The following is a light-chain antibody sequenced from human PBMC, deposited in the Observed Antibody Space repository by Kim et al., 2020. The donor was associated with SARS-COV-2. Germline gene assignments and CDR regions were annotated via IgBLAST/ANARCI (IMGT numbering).Light chain of an antibody. Sequence: VSPGERATPSCRASQSVSTNLAWYQQQPGQAPRLLIYGASTRATGIPARFSGSGSGTEFTLTISSLQSEDFAVYYCQQYNTWLITFGQGTRLEIK. J-gene: IGKJ5*01. V-gene: IGKV3D-15*01. CDR2: GAS. CDR1: QSVSTN. CDR3: QQYNTWLIT.